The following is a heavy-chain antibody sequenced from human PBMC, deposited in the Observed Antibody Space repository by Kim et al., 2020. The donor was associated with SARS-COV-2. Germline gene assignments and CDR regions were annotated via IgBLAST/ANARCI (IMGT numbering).Heavy chain of an antibody. V-gene: IGHV4-59*13. Sequence: SETLSLTCTVSGASINAFYWNWFRQPPGKGLEWIGYIYQSDISNYNPSLNNRVTISLDASKNQVSLNLNSVTAADAAVYYCATGGGRDGSPTRGRGILVTVSS. CDR1: GASINAFY. CDR2: IYQSDIS. J-gene: IGHJ4*02. CDR3: ATGGGRDGSPT. D-gene: IGHD2-15*01.